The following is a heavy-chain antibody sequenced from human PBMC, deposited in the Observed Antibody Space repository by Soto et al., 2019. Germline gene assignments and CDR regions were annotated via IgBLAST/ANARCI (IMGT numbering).Heavy chain of an antibody. J-gene: IGHJ4*02. CDR1: GYTFTSYY. CDR3: ARENARRAEFDY. Sequence: ASVKVSCKASGYTFTSYYMHWVRQAPGQGLEWMGIINPSGGSTSYAQKFQGRVTMTRDTSTSTVYMELSSLRSEDTAVYYSARENARRAEFDYWGQGTLVTVSS. V-gene: IGHV1-46*01. CDR2: INPSGGST. D-gene: IGHD2-8*01.